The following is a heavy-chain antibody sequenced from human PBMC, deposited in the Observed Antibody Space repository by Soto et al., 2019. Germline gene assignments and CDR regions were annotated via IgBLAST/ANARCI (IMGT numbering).Heavy chain of an antibody. V-gene: IGHV1-18*01. D-gene: IGHD6-6*01. CDR1: GYTFNMYG. Sequence: QIQLVQSGAEVKKPGALVKVSCRASGYTFNMYGITWVRQAPGQGLEWMGWITADNGDTKFAQKLQDRVSMRIDVSTTTGYMELRNLGSEDTALYYGARRALGSSIGIGDYWGQGTLVIVSS. CDR3: ARRALGSSIGIGDY. J-gene: IGHJ4*02. CDR2: ITADNGDT.